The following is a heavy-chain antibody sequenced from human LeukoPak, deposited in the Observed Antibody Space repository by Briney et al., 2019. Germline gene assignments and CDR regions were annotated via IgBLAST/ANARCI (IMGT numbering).Heavy chain of an antibody. J-gene: IGHJ4*02. CDR3: ARRSIFGVVADY. CDR2: IYHSGST. D-gene: IGHD3-3*01. V-gene: IGHV4-38-2*01. CDR1: GYSISSGYY. Sequence: SETLSLTXAVSGYSISSGYYWGWIRQPPGKGLEWIGSIYHSGSTYYNPSLKSRVTISVDTSKNQFSLKLSSVTAADTAVYYCARRSIFGVVADYWGQGTLVTVSS.